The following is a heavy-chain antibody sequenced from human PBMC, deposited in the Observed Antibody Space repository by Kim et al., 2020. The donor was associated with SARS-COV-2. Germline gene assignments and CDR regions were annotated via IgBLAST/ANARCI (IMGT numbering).Heavy chain of an antibody. CDR3: AKEHGSGTYAYFDY. D-gene: IGHD3-10*01. V-gene: IGHV3-23*01. J-gene: IGHJ4*02. Sequence: ADSVKGRFTISRDNSKNTVYLQMNSLRVEDTAVYYCAKEHGSGTYAYFDYWGQGSLVTVSS.